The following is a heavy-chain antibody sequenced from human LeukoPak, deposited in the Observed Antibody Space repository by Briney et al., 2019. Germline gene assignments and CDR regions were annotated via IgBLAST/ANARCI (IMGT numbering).Heavy chain of an antibody. V-gene: IGHV4-39*01. Sequence: TPSETLSLTCTVSGGSISRSIYFWGWIRQPSGKGLEWIGDISDSWSTYYSPSLKSRVTISVDTSRNQFSLNLNSVTATDTAVYYCARHGQGLRYFDWMSFDSWGQGAPVTVSS. J-gene: IGHJ4*02. CDR1: GGSISRSIYF. CDR2: ISDSWST. CDR3: ARHGQGLRYFDWMSFDS. D-gene: IGHD3-9*01.